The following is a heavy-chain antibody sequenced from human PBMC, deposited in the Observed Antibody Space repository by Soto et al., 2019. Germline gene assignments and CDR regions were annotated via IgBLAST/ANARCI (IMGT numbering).Heavy chain of an antibody. CDR1: GYSFTSYW. CDR2: IYPGDSDT. D-gene: IGHD6-19*01. Sequence: GESLKISCKGSGYSFTSYWIGRVRPMPGKGLEWMGIIYPGDSDTRYSPSFQGQVTISADKSISTAYLQWSSLKASDTAMYYCARHGESTAEQWLVHEAFDIPGQGTMGT. V-gene: IGHV5-51*01. CDR3: ARHGESTAEQWLVHEAFDI. J-gene: IGHJ3*02.